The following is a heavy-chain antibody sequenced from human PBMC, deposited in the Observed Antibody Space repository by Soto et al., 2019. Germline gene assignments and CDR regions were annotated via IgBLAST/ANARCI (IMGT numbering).Heavy chain of an antibody. Sequence: QEQLVQSGPEVKKPGASVKVSCESSGYTFIGFSLHWVRQAPGQGLEWMGWINPKNGDTYYAQKFQGRVTMTRETSINTVYMELKSLKSDDTAVYYCSKARWTVGHCSGGSCYDGMDVWGQGTTVTVSS. CDR2: INPKNGDT. CDR1: GYTFIGFS. J-gene: IGHJ6*02. CDR3: SKARWTVGHCSGGSCYDGMDV. V-gene: IGHV1-2*02. D-gene: IGHD2-15*01.